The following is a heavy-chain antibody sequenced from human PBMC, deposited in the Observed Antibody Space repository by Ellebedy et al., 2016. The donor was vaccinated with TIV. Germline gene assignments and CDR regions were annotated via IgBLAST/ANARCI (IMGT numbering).Heavy chain of an antibody. CDR3: ARSRSCSSSSCYSSWFDP. J-gene: IGHJ5*02. Sequence: KVSCKASGYRFSSEWIGWVRQMPGKGLEWMGIIYPGDSDTKYSPSFQGQVTMSADKSISTAYLQWSSLKASDTAMYYCARSRSCSSSSCYSSWFDPWGQGTLVTVSS. CDR1: GYRFSSEW. CDR2: IYPGDSDT. D-gene: IGHD2-2*02. V-gene: IGHV5-51*01.